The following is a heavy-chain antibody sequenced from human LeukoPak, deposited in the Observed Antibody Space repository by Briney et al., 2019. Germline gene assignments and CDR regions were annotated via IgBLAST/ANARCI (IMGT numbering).Heavy chain of an antibody. CDR1: GFIFSSSA. V-gene: IGHV3-23*01. D-gene: IGHD3-10*01. Sequence: GGSPRLSCAASGFIFSSSAMSWLRLTPGKGLEWVSTINENGHNTHYADSVKGRFTISRDNSRDTVSLQMNSLRADDTALYSCVLWLQAHFDHWGRGTLVTVSS. J-gene: IGHJ4*02. CDR3: VLWLQAHFDH. CDR2: INENGHNT.